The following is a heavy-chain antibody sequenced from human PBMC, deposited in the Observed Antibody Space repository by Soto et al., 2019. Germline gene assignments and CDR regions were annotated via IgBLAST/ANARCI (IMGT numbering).Heavy chain of an antibody. Sequence: SVKVSCKASGGTFSSYTVSWVRQAPGQGLEWMGRIIPILGIANYAQKFQGRVTITADKSTSTAYMELSSLRSEDTAVYYCARSSGWYYWFDPWGQGTLVTVSS. J-gene: IGHJ5*02. CDR1: GGTFSSYT. CDR2: IIPILGIA. CDR3: ARSSGWYYWFDP. V-gene: IGHV1-69*02. D-gene: IGHD6-19*01.